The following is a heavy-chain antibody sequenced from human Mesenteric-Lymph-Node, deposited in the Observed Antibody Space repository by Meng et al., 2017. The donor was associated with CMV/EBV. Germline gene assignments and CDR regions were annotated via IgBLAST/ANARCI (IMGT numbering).Heavy chain of an antibody. CDR1: GGSVSSGSYY. CDR2: IYYSGST. Sequence: SETLSLTCTVSGGSVSSGSYYWSWIRQPPGKGLEWIGSIYYSGSTYYNPSLKSRVTISVDTSKNQFSLKLSSVTAADTAVYYCAQGLYYDFWSGYYGFDYWGQGTLVTVSS. D-gene: IGHD3-3*01. J-gene: IGHJ4*02. CDR3: AQGLYYDFWSGYYGFDY. V-gene: IGHV4-39*07.